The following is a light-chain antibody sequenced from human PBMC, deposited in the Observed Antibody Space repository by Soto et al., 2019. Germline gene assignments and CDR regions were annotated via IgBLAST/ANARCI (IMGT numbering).Light chain of an antibody. CDR1: QSLITW. CDR2: KAS. Sequence: DIQMTQSPTTLSASVGDRATITCRASQSLITWLAWYQQKPGKAPKLLIHKASSLGSGVPSRFIGSVSGTEFTLTISSLQPDDLATYYFQQYSACPLTFGGGTKVEIK. V-gene: IGKV1-5*03. J-gene: IGKJ4*01. CDR3: QQYSACPLT.